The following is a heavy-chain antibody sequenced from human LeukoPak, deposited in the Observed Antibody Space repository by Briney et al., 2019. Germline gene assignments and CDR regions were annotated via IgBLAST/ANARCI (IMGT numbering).Heavy chain of an antibody. CDR3: ARDRAYSSRPYYFDY. CDR2: IIPIFGTA. D-gene: IGHD6-13*01. CDR1: GGTFSSYA. V-gene: IGHV1-69*05. J-gene: IGHJ4*02. Sequence: SVKVSCKASGGTFSSYAISWVRQAPGQGLEWMGRIIPIFGTANYAQKFQGRVTITTDESTSTAYMELSSLRSEDTAVYYCARDRAYSSRPYYFDYRGQGTLVTVSS.